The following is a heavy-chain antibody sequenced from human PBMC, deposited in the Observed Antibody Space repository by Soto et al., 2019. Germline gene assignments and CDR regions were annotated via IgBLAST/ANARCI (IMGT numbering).Heavy chain of an antibody. CDR1: GDSVSSNSAA. Sequence: SQTLSLTCAISGDSVSSNSAAWNWIRQSPSRGLEWLGRTYYRSKWYNDYAVSVKSRITINPDTSKNQFSLQLNSVTPEDTAVYYCARDGGYCSSTSCYRGAFDYWGQGTLVTVS. D-gene: IGHD2-2*02. CDR2: TYYRSKWYN. J-gene: IGHJ4*02. CDR3: ARDGGYCSSTSCYRGAFDY. V-gene: IGHV6-1*01.